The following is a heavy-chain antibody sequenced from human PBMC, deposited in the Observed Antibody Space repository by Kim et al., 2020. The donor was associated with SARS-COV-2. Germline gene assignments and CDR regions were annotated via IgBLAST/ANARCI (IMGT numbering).Heavy chain of an antibody. CDR1: GFTFSNFA. V-gene: IGHV3-23*01. CDR2: ISGAGRTI. J-gene: IGHJ2*01. Sequence: GGSLRLSCAASGFTFSNFAMSWVRQAPGKGLEWVSTISGAGRTIYYADSVKGRFTISRDNSKNTLYLQLNSLRAEDTAVYHCAKGLYGDYGYWSFDLWGRGTLVTVSS. CDR3: AKGLYGDYGYWSFDL. D-gene: IGHD4-17*01.